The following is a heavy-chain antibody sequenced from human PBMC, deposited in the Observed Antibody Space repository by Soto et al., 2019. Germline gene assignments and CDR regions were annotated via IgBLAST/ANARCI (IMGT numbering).Heavy chain of an antibody. J-gene: IGHJ6*02. Sequence: GGALRLSCAASGFTFSGSAMHWVRQASGKGLEWVGRIRSKANSYATAYAASVKGRFTISRDDSKNTAYLQMNSLKTEDTAVYYCTRHRHGAARGLDYYYGMDVWGQGTTVTVSS. V-gene: IGHV3-73*01. CDR1: GFTFSGSA. D-gene: IGHD6-6*01. CDR2: IRSKANSYAT. CDR3: TRHRHGAARGLDYYYGMDV.